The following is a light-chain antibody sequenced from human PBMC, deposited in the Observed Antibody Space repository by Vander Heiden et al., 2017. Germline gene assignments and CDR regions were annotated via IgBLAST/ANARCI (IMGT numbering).Light chain of an antibody. J-gene: IGKJ4*01. V-gene: IGKV1-12*01. CDR3: QQAKSFPALT. Sequence: DTHMPQSPSSVSASVVDRVTFTVRASQGISSWLAWYQHKPGQAPKLLIYDASSLQGGVPSRFSGSGSGTEFTLTISSLQPEDFATYYCQQAKSFPALTFGGGTKVEIK. CDR1: QGISSW. CDR2: DAS.